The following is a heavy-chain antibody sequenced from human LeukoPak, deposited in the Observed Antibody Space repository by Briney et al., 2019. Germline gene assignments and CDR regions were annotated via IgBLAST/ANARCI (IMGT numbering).Heavy chain of an antibody. CDR2: INTNTGNP. V-gene: IGHV7-4-1*02. J-gene: IGHJ4*02. CDR3: AREGGLYSSSSSWGLFDY. CDR1: GYTFTSYA. D-gene: IGHD6-6*01. Sequence: ASVKVSCKASGYTFTSYAMNWVRQAPGQGLEWMGWINTNTGNPMYGQGFTGRFVFSLDTSVSTAYLQISSLKAEDTAVYYCAREGGLYSSSSSWGLFDYWGQGTLVTVSS.